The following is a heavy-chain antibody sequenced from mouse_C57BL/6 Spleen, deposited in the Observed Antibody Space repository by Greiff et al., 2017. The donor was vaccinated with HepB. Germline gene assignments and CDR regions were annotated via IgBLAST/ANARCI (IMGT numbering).Heavy chain of an antibody. CDR2: INPNNGGT. D-gene: IGHD2-14*01. V-gene: IGHV1-26*01. Sequence: EVQLQQSGPELVKPGASVKISCKASGYTFTDYYMNWVKQSHGKSLEWIGDINPNNGGTSYNQKFKGKATLTVDKSSSTAYMELRSLTSEDSAVYYCARYRYGPTDWYFDVWGTGTTVTVSS. CDR1: GYTFTDYY. J-gene: IGHJ1*03. CDR3: ARYRYGPTDWYFDV.